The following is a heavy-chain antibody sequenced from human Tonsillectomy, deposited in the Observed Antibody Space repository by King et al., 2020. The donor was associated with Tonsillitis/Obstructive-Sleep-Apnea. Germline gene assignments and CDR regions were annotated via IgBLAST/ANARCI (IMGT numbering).Heavy chain of an antibody. CDR1: GGSISSYY. J-gene: IGHJ5*02. Sequence: LQLQESGPGLVKPSETLSLTCTVSGGSISSYYWSWIRQPPGKGLEWIGYIYYSGSTNYSPSLKSRVTISVDTTKNQFSLKLSSVTAADTAVYYCARGGASSKWFALWGQGTQVTVSS. V-gene: IGHV4-59*01. CDR3: ARGGASSKWFAL. D-gene: IGHD6-6*01. CDR2: IYYSGST.